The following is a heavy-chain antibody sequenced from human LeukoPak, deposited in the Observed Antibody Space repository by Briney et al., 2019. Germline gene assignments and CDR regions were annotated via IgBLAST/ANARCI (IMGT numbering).Heavy chain of an antibody. CDR1: GTSFTSYY. Sequence: PSETLSLTCGVSGTSFTSYYWSWLRQTPGKGLEWIGEVNHSGYTNMNPSLKSRVTISVDTSKNQFSLMMTSVTAADTAVYFCARMTTGHDYRVQGTLVTVSS. CDR2: VNHSGYT. D-gene: IGHD4-17*01. J-gene: IGHJ4*02. CDR3: ARMTTGHDY. V-gene: IGHV4-34*01.